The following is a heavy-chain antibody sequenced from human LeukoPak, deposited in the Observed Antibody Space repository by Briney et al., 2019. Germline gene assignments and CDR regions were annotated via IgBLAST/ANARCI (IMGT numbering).Heavy chain of an antibody. V-gene: IGHV3-53*01. Sequence: GGSLRLSCAASGFTVSSNYMSWVRQAPGKGLEWVSIIYSGGSTYYADSVKGRFTISRDNSKNTLYLQMNSLRAEDTAVYYCARSYQLNYYLSRDSYRTQWFDYWGQGTLVTVSS. CDR1: GFTVSSNY. CDR3: ARSYQLNYYLSRDSYRTQWFDY. J-gene: IGHJ4*02. CDR2: IYSGGST. D-gene: IGHD3-22*01.